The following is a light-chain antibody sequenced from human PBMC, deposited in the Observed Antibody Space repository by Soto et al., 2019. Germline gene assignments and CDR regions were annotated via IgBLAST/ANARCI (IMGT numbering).Light chain of an antibody. CDR2: ATS. CDR1: QAISSY. Sequence: DIQLTQSPSSLSASVGDRVTITCRASQAISSYLAWYQQKPGKVPELLIYATSTLQSGAPSRFSGMGAGTDFTLTISSLQPEDVATYYCHKYNHAPTFGGGTKVETK. J-gene: IGKJ4*01. V-gene: IGKV1-27*01. CDR3: HKYNHAPT.